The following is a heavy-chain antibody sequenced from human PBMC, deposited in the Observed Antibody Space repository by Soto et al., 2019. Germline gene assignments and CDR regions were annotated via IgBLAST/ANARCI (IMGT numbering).Heavy chain of an antibody. CDR3: ERTPTPYYDSSGYWGYFDY. CDR1: GYTFTNYG. D-gene: IGHD3-22*01. J-gene: IGHJ4*02. V-gene: IGHV1-18*01. CDR2: ISAYNGNT. Sequence: QVQLVQSGAEVKKPGASVKVSCKASGYTFTNYGITWVRQAPRQGLEWMGWISAYNGNTNYAQKLQGRVTMTTDTSTSTAYMELRSLRSDDTAVYFCERTPTPYYDSSGYWGYFDYWGQGTLVTVSS.